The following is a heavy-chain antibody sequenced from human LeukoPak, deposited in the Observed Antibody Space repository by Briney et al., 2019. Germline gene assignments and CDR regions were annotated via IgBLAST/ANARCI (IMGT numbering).Heavy chain of an antibody. J-gene: IGHJ4*02. V-gene: IGHV4-34*01. CDR2: INHSGST. D-gene: IGHD6-19*01. CDR1: GGSFSGYY. Sequence: SETLSLTCAVYGGSFSGYYWSWIRQPPGKGLEWIGEINHSGSTNYNPSLKSRVTISVDTSKNQFSLKLSSVTAADTAVYYCARGFGSYSSAWFDYWGQGTLVTVSS. CDR3: ARGFGSYSSAWFDY.